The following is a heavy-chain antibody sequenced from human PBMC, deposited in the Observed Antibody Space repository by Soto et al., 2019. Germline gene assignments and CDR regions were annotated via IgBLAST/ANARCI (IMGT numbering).Heavy chain of an antibody. CDR1: GFTFSSYA. Sequence: GGSLRLSCSASGFTFSSYAMHWVRQAPGKGLEYVSAISSNGGSTYYADSVKGRFTISRDNSKNTLYLQMSSLRAEDTAVHYCVKDPRYFDFDPWGQGTLVTVSS. J-gene: IGHJ5*02. CDR2: ISSNGGST. D-gene: IGHD3-9*01. CDR3: VKDPRYFDFDP. V-gene: IGHV3-64D*06.